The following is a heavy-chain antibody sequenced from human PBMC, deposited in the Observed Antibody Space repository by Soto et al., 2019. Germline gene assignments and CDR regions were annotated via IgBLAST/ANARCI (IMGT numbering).Heavy chain of an antibody. D-gene: IGHD3-22*01. CDR3: ARGSGLIGGAFDI. Sequence: SSVKVSCKASGYTVSSYAVHWVRQPPGQRLEWMGWINAGNGNTKYSQKFQGRVTITRDTSASTVYMEMSSLSSEGTAVYYCARGSGLIGGAFDIWGQGTMVTVSS. CDR1: GYTVSSYA. J-gene: IGHJ3*02. CDR2: INAGNGNT. V-gene: IGHV1-3*01.